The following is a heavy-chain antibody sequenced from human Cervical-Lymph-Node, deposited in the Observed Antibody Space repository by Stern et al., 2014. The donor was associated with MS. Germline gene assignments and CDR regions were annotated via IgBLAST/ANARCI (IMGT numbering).Heavy chain of an antibody. D-gene: IGHD3-10*01. J-gene: IGHJ4*02. Sequence: VQLVESGGGVVQPGRSLRLSCAASGFTFSSYVMHWVRQAPGKGLEWVAVIVSDGSNKYYADSVKGRFTISRDNSRNTLYLQMNGLRAEDTAVYCCASLYSGWGQGTLVTVSS. CDR1: GFTFSSYV. CDR2: IVSDGSNK. V-gene: IGHV3-30*03. CDR3: ASLYSG.